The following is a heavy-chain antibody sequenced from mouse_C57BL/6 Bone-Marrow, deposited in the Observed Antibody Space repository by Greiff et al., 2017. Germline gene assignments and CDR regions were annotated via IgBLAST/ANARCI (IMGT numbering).Heavy chain of an antibody. D-gene: IGHD1-1*01. V-gene: IGHV1-81*01. CDR3: ARSYGSSQYYFDY. Sequence: QVQLQQSGAELARPGASVKLSCKASGYTFTSYGISWVKQRTGQGLEWIGEIYPRSGSTYYNEKFKGKATLTADKSSSTAYMELRSLTSEDSSVYFCARSYGSSQYYFDYWGQGTTLTVSS. CDR2: IYPRSGST. CDR1: GYTFTSYG. J-gene: IGHJ2*01.